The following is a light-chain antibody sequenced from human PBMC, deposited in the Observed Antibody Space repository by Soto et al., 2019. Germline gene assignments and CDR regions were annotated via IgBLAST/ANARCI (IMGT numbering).Light chain of an antibody. Sequence: EIVMTQSPVTLTVSPGERATLYCRSRQSISSNLALNQQKPGQAPRLLIYGASTRATGIPDRFSGSGSGTEFTLTLSSLQSEDLAVYYCQQFNNWPWTFGQGTNVAI. CDR1: QSISSN. CDR2: GAS. CDR3: QQFNNWPWT. V-gene: IGKV3-15*01. J-gene: IGKJ1*01.